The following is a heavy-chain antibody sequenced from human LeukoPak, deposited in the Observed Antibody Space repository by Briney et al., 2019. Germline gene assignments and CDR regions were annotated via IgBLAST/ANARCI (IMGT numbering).Heavy chain of an antibody. Sequence: GGSLRLSCAASGFTFSSYAMTWVRQAPGKGLEWVSAMTSGGGTYYADSVKGRFTISRDNSKNTVYLQMGNLRIEDMAVYYCARESATSGWLFDHWGQGTLVTVSS. V-gene: IGHV3-23*01. CDR3: ARESATSGWLFDH. J-gene: IGHJ4*02. CDR2: MTSGGGT. D-gene: IGHD6-19*01. CDR1: GFTFSSYA.